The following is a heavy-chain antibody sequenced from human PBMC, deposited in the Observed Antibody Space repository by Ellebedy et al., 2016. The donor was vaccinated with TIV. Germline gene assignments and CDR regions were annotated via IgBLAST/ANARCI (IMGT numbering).Heavy chain of an antibody. CDR3: AGGELLSLFDY. Sequence: GESLKISXAASGFRFSSFGMYWLRQAPGKGLEWVAVISYDESHKYYAESVKGRFTISRDNSKNTVSLQMDSLRAEDTAVYYCAGGELLSLFDYWGQGTLVTVSS. CDR1: GFRFSSFG. V-gene: IGHV3-30*03. CDR2: ISYDESHK. J-gene: IGHJ4*02. D-gene: IGHD3-10*01.